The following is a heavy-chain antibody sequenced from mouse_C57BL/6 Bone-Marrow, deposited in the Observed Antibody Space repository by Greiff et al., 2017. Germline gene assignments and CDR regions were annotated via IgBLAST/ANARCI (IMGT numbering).Heavy chain of an antibody. CDR2: IYPRVGST. D-gene: IGHD2-10*01. V-gene: IGHV1-85*01. J-gene: IGHJ2*01. CDR1: GYTFTSSD. CDR3: ESAYWY. Sequence: QVQLQQSGPELVKPGASVKLSCKASGYTFTSSDINWVKQRPGQGLEWIGWIYPRVGSTKYNEKFKGKAPLTVDTSSSTAYMELHGLASEDSAVYFCESAYWYWGQGTTLTVSS.